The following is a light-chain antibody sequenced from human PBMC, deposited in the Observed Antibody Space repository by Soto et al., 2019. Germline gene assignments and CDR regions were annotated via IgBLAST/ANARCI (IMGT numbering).Light chain of an antibody. Sequence: EMVLTQSPATLSVSPGERATLSCRASQSVSSNLSWYQQKPGQAPRLLIYGASTRATGIQARFSGSGSGTDFTLTISRLEPEDFAVYYCQHYGSSRTFGQGTKVDIK. J-gene: IGKJ1*01. CDR1: QSVSSN. CDR3: QHYGSSRT. CDR2: GAS. V-gene: IGKV3-20*01.